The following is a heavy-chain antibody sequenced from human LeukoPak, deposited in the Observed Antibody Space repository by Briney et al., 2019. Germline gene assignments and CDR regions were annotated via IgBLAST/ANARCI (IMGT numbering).Heavy chain of an antibody. CDR1: GYTFTSYN. Sequence: ASVKVSCKASGYTFTSYNMHWVRQAPGQGLGWMGIINPSGGSTSYAQTFQGRVTMTRDTSTSTVYMELSSLRSEDTAVYYCARTRDDYTHADYWGQGTLVTVSS. J-gene: IGHJ4*02. CDR2: INPSGGST. D-gene: IGHD5-24*01. V-gene: IGHV1-46*01. CDR3: ARTRDDYTHADY.